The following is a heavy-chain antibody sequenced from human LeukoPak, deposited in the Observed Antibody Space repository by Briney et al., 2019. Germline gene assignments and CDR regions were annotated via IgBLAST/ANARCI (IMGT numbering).Heavy chain of an antibody. CDR1: GFTFSDHY. V-gene: IGHV3-72*01. D-gene: IGHD3-22*01. Sequence: GGSLRLSCAASGFTFSDHYMDWVRQAPGKGLEWVGRTRNKANSYTTEYAASVKGRFTISRDDSKNSLYLQMNSLKTEDTAVYYCAREIGVYYYYYYMDVWGKGTTVTVS. CDR3: AREIGVYYYYYYMDV. J-gene: IGHJ6*03. CDR2: TRNKANSYTT.